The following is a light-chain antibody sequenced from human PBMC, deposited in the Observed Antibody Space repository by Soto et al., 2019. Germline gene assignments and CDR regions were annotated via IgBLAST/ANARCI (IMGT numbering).Light chain of an antibody. CDR2: GAS. Sequence: EIVLSQSPGTLSLSPGERATLSCRASQSVTNRYLAWYRQKPGQAPRLLIFGASIRDTGIPDRFSGSGSGTDFTLTISRLEPEDFAVYYCQQYGSSPGTFGLGTKVEIK. V-gene: IGKV3-20*01. CDR1: QSVTNRY. CDR3: QQYGSSPGT. J-gene: IGKJ1*01.